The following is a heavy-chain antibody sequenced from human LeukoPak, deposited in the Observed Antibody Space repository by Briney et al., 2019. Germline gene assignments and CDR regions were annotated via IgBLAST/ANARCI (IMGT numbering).Heavy chain of an antibody. J-gene: IGHJ4*02. D-gene: IGHD6-19*01. CDR2: IHYSGST. CDR1: GGSISPYY. CDR3: AGPTSSGWHGDFDY. V-gene: IGHV4-59*08. Sequence: SETLSLTCSVCGGSISPYYWICMRHPPGKGVEWIGCIHYSGSTIYNPSLKSRVSISVDTSKNQFSLKLSSATVADTAVYYCAGPTSSGWHGDFDYWGQGTLVTVSS.